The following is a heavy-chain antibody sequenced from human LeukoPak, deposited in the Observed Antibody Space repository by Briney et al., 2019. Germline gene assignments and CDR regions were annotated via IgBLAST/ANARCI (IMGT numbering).Heavy chain of an antibody. CDR2: IIAYNGNT. CDR1: GYTFTSYG. V-gene: IGHV1-18*04. D-gene: IGHD1-26*01. CDR3: ARDNSGSYFNPPNFDY. Sequence: GASVKVSCKASGYTFTSYGISWVRQSTRQGLEWMVWIIAYNGNTNYAQKLHGRVTMTTDTSTSTAYMELRSLRSDDTAVYYCARDNSGSYFNPPNFDYWGQGTLVTVSS. J-gene: IGHJ4*02.